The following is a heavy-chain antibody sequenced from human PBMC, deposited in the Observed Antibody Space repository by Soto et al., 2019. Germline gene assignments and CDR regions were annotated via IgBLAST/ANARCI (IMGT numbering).Heavy chain of an antibody. CDR1: GGSISSYY. Sequence: PSETLSLTCTVSGGSISSYYWSWIRQPAGKGLEWIGRIYTSGSTSYNPSLKSRVTMSVDTSKNQFSLKLSSVTAADTAAYYCARWNPHSGVYYWGQGTLVTSPQ. D-gene: IGHD3-10*01. V-gene: IGHV4-4*07. J-gene: IGHJ4*02. CDR2: IYTSGST. CDR3: ARWNPHSGVYY.